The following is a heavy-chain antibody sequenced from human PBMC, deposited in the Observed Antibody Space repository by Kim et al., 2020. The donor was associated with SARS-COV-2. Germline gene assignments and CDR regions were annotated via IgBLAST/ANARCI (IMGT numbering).Heavy chain of an antibody. V-gene: IGHV3-7*01. CDR3: AKEHWGPEY. J-gene: IGHJ4*01. D-gene: IGHD7-27*01. Sequence: GGSLRLSCAASGFTFSTYWMTWVRQAPGKGLEWVANINQDGSKKNYGDSVKGRFTVSRDNAKNSLYVQLNSLRVEDTAVYYCAKEHWGPEYWGHGTLVTVSS. CDR1: GFTFSTYW. CDR2: INQDGSKK.